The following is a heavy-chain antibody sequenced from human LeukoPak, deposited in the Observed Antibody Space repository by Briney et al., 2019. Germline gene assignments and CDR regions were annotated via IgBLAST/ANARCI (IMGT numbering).Heavy chain of an antibody. V-gene: IGHV4-34*01. Sequence: PSETLSLTCAVYGGSFSGYYWSWIRQPPGKGLEWIGEINHSGSTNYNPSLKSRVTISVDTSKNQFSLKLSSVTAADTAVYYCARVGYFRSYYYYYMDAWGKGTTVTVSS. CDR1: GGSFSGYY. J-gene: IGHJ6*03. D-gene: IGHD3-22*01. CDR2: INHSGST. CDR3: ARVGYFRSYYYYYMDA.